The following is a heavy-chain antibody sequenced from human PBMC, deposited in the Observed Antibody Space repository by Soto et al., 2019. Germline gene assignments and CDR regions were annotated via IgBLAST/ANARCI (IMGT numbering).Heavy chain of an antibody. CDR1: GYTFTGYY. V-gene: IGHV1-2*02. D-gene: IGHD3-22*01. Sequence: ASVKVSCKASGYTFTGYYMHWVRQAPGQGLEWMGWINPNSGGTNYAQKFQGRVTMTRDTSISTAYMELSRLRSDDTAVYYCARDGGGDYDSSGYYRWYYGMDVRGPATTAPVSS. CDR3: ARDGGGDYDSSGYYRWYYGMDV. J-gene: IGHJ6*02. CDR2: INPNSGGT.